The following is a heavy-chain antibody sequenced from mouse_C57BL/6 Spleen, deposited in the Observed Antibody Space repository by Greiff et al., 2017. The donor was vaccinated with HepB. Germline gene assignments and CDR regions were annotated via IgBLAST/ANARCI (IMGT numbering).Heavy chain of an antibody. CDR3: AREGPYAMDY. J-gene: IGHJ4*01. Sequence: EVQLVESGPGLVKPSQSLSLTCSVTGYSITSGYYWNWIRQFPGNKLEWMGYISYDGSNNYNPSLKNRISITRDTSKNHFFLKLNSVTTEDTATYYCAREGPYAMDYWGQGTSVTVSS. V-gene: IGHV3-6*01. CDR1: GYSITSGYY. CDR2: ISYDGSN.